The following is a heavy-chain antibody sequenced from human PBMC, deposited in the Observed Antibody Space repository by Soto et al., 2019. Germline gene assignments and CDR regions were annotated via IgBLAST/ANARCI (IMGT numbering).Heavy chain of an antibody. CDR1: GGSISSGGYY. Sequence: QVQLQESGPGLVKPSQTLSLTCTVSGGSISSGGYYWSWIRQHPGKGLEWIGYIYYSGSTYYNPSLKIRVTIPLDPSKNQFSLKLSSVTAADTAVYYCARSGYSYGPNPLLYWGQGTLVTVSS. J-gene: IGHJ4*02. CDR3: ARSGYSYGPNPLLY. CDR2: IYYSGST. V-gene: IGHV4-31*03. D-gene: IGHD5-18*01.